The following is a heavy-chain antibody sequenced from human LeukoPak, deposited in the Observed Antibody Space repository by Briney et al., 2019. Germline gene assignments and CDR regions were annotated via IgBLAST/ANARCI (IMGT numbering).Heavy chain of an antibody. D-gene: IGHD4-17*01. CDR1: GYSFTSYW. CDR2: IYPGDSDT. CDR3: ARRSFTTVTTAWFDP. Sequence: GESLKISCKGSGYSFTSYWIGWVRQMPGKGREWMGIIYPGDSDTRYSPSFQGQVTISADKSISTAYLQWSSLKASDTAMYYCARRSFTTVTTAWFDPWGQGTLVTVSS. V-gene: IGHV5-51*03. J-gene: IGHJ5*02.